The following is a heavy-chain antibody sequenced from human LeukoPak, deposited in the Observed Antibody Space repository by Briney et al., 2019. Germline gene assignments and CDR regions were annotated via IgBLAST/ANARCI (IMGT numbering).Heavy chain of an antibody. D-gene: IGHD4-23*01. CDR3: ARDEVRWPPSYFDY. J-gene: IGHJ4*02. CDR2: ISSSSSYI. Sequence: GGSLRLSCAASGFTFSSYSMNWVRQAPGKGLEGVSSISSSSSYIYYADSVKGRFTISRDNAKNSLYLQMNSLRAEDTAVYYCARDEVRWPPSYFDYWGQGTLVTVSS. CDR1: GFTFSSYS. V-gene: IGHV3-21*01.